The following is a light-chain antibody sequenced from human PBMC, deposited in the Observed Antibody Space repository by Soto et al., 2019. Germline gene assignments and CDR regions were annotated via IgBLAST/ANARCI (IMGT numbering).Light chain of an antibody. CDR2: EVS. J-gene: IGLJ1*01. V-gene: IGLV2-14*01. Sequence: QSVLTQPASVSGSPGQSITISCTGTSSDVGGYWYVSWYQQHPGKAPKLIIYEVSYRPSGVSNRFSGSKSDNTASLTISGLQAADEADYYCSPYTYESTYVFGTGTKATVL. CDR1: SSDVGGYWY. CDR3: SPYTYESTYV.